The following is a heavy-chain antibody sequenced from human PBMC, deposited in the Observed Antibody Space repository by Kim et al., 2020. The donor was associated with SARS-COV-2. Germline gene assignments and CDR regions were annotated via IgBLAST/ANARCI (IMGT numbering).Heavy chain of an antibody. D-gene: IGHD3-10*01. V-gene: IGHV4-31*03. Sequence: SETLSLTCTVSGGSISSGGYYWSWIRQHPGKGLEWIGYIYYSGSTYYNPSLKSRVTISVDTSKNQFSLKLSSVTAADTAVYYCARGAVLWFGPEAIYFDYWGQGTLVTVSS. J-gene: IGHJ4*02. CDR2: IYYSGST. CDR1: GGSISSGGYY. CDR3: ARGAVLWFGPEAIYFDY.